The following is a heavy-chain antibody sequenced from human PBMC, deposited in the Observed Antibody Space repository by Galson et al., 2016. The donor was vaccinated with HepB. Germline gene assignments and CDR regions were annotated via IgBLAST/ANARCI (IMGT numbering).Heavy chain of an antibody. J-gene: IGHJ4*02. CDR3: ARPISGTSLSDFDY. CDR1: VASNIMNKYF. D-gene: IGHD1-20*01. V-gene: IGHV4-39*02. Sequence: SETLSLTCSVSVASNIMNKYFWGWIRQPPGKGLEWIGSMFSTGSSYFNLSLKSRVSMSIDTSTNRLSLKLRSVTAADTAFYYCARPISGTSLSDFDYWGQGILVTVSS. CDR2: MFSTGSS.